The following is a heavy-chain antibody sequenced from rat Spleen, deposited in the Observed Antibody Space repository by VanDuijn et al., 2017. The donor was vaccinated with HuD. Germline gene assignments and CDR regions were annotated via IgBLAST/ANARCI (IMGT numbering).Heavy chain of an antibody. CDR1: GFSLASYN. CDR2: MWSGGNT. V-gene: IGHV2-45*01. Sequence: QVQLKESGPGLVQPSQTLSLTCSVSGFSLASYNVHWVRQPPGKGLEWMGVMWSGGNTDYNSALKSRLNISRDTSKNQVFLKMNSLQIDDTGTYYCTRDSNNNYGAYWYFDFWGPGTMVTVYS. J-gene: IGHJ1*01. CDR3: TRDSNNNYGAYWYFDF. D-gene: IGHD1-10*01.